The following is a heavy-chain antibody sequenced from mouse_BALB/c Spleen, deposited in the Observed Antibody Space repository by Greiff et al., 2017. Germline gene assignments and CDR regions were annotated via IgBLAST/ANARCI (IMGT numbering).Heavy chain of an antibody. Sequence: EVMLVESGGGLVKPGGSLKLSCAASGFTFSSYAMSWVRQTPEKRLEWVASISSGGSTYYPDSVKGRFTISRDNARNILYLQMSSLRSEDTAMYYWARGGLITYFDYWGQGTTLTVSS. CDR3: ARGGLITYFDY. CDR1: GFTFSSYA. CDR2: ISSGGST. V-gene: IGHV5-6-5*01. J-gene: IGHJ2*01. D-gene: IGHD2-4*01.